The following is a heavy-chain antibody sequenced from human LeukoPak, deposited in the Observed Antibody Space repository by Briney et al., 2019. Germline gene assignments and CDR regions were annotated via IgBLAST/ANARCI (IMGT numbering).Heavy chain of an antibody. J-gene: IGHJ4*02. V-gene: IGHV4-39*01. Sequence: SETLSLTCTVSGGSISSSSYYWGWIRQPPGKGLEWIGSIYYSGSTYYNPSLKSRVTISVDTSKNQFSLKLSSVTAADTAVYYCARGRDDSSGYSPRIDYWGQGTLVTVSS. CDR1: GGSISSSSYY. D-gene: IGHD3-22*01. CDR3: ARGRDDSSGYSPRIDY. CDR2: IYYSGST.